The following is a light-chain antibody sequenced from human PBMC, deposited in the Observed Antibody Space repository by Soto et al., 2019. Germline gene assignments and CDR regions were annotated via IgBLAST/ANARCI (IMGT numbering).Light chain of an antibody. CDR1: SSDVGGSNF. CDR2: DVA. CDR3: VSYTSSTTYV. Sequence: QSVLTQPASVSDSPGQSITISCTGTSSDVGGSNFVSWYQQHPGKPPKLIIYDVANRPSGVSNRFSGSKSGSTASLIISRLQTEDEADYYCVSYTSSTTYVFGTWTEVT. V-gene: IGLV2-14*03. J-gene: IGLJ1*01.